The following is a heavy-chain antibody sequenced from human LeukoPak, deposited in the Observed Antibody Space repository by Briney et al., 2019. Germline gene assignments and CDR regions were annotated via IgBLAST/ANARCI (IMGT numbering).Heavy chain of an antibody. CDR2: IYYSGST. D-gene: IGHD2-15*01. J-gene: IGHJ6*02. V-gene: IGHV4-59*01. CDR3: ARVVRGCSGGSCYSYYYYYYGMDV. CDR1: GGSISSYY. Sequence: PSETLSLTCTVSGGSISSYYWSWIRQPPGKGLEWIGYIYYSGSTNYHPSLKSRVTISVDTSKKQFSLKLSSVTAADTAVYYCARVVRGCSGGSCYSYYYYYYGMDVWGQGTTVTVSS.